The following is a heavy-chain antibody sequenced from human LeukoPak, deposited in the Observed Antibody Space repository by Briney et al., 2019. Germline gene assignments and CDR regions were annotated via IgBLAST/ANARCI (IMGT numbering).Heavy chain of an antibody. Sequence: GGSLRLSCAASGFTFSTYGMHWVRQAPGKGLEWVAVILYDGKTKYNADSVKGRFTISRDTSKDTLYLQMNSLRAEDTAVYYCANDSQGVGATLGFDYWGQGTLVTVSS. CDR2: ILYDGKTK. D-gene: IGHD1-26*01. V-gene: IGHV3-30*18. J-gene: IGHJ4*02. CDR3: ANDSQGVGATLGFDY. CDR1: GFTFSTYG.